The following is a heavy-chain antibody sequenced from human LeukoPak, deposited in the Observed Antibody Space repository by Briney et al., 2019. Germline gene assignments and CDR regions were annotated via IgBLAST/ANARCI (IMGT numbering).Heavy chain of an antibody. D-gene: IGHD1-26*01. CDR1: GYTFSGYY. V-gene: IGHV1-2*02. Sequence: GASVKVSCEASGYTFSGYYMHWVRQAPGQGLESMGWINSNSGARNYAPKFQGRVTFSRDNSISTAYMELSSLRSDDTAIYYCARGGGGATTGFDHWGQGTLVTVSS. CDR3: ARGGGGATTGFDH. CDR2: INSNSGAR. J-gene: IGHJ4*02.